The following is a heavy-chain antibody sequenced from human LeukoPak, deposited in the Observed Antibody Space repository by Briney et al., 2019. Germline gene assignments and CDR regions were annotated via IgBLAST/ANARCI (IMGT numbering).Heavy chain of an antibody. V-gene: IGHV4-34*01. CDR1: GGSFSSYY. Sequence: PSETLSLTCAVYGGSFSSYYWSWIRQPPGKGLEWIGETNHSGNTNYNPSLKSRVTISVDTSKNQFSLKLSSVTAADTAVYYCASRCSTTKCLINSSTTFDYWGQGTLVTVSS. J-gene: IGHJ4*02. CDR2: TNHSGNT. CDR3: ASRCSTTKCLINSSTTFDY. D-gene: IGHD2-2*01.